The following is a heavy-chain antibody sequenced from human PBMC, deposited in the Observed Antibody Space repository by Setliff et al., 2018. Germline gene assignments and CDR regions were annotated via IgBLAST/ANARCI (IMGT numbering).Heavy chain of an antibody. CDR1: GGSFSGYY. V-gene: IGHV4-34*01. D-gene: IGHD2-2*01. Sequence: SETLSLTCAVYGGSFSGYYWSWIRQPPGKGLEWIGEINHSGSTNYDPSLKSRVTISVDTSNNQFSLKVNSVTAADTAVYYCARGPCSSTSCYAAYWGQGTLVTVSS. J-gene: IGHJ4*02. CDR2: INHSGST. CDR3: ARGPCSSTSCYAAY.